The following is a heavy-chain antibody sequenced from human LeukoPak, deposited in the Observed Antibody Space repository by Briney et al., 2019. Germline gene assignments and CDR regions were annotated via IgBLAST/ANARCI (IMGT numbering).Heavy chain of an antibody. J-gene: IGHJ3*02. CDR1: GFIFSSDW. CDR2: IKQDGSET. D-gene: IGHD2-15*01. V-gene: IGHV3-7*05. CDR3: ARDEVVALDAFDI. Sequence: GGSLRLSCVASGFIFSSDWMSWVRQAPGKGLEWVANIKQDGSETYYVDSVKGRFTISTDKAKNSPYPQMNSLRAEDTAVYYCARDEVVALDAFDIWGQGTMVTVSS.